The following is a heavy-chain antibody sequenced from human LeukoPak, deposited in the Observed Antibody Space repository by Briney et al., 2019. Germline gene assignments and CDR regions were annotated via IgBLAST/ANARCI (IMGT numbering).Heavy chain of an antibody. CDR2: IYYSGRT. D-gene: IGHD6-19*01. J-gene: IGHJ4*02. CDR1: GGSISSSSYY. Sequence: SETLSLTCTVSGGSISSSSYYWGWIRQPPGKGLEWIGSIYYSGRTYYNPSLKSRVTISVDTSKNQFSLKLSSVTAADTAVYYCARSGVTVAVDYWGQGTLVTVSS. V-gene: IGHV4-39*01. CDR3: ARSGVTVAVDY.